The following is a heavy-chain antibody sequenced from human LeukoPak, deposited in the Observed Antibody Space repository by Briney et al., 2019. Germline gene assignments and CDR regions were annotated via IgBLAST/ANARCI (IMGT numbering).Heavy chain of an antibody. CDR3: ARDLTGTTSFDI. J-gene: IGHJ3*02. D-gene: IGHD1-20*01. V-gene: IGHV3-21*01. CDR2: ISSSSTYI. Sequence: KPGGSLRLTCAASGFPFRSYSMNWVRQAPGKGLEWVSSISSSSTYIYYADSVKGRFTIYRDYAKNSLYLQMNSLRAEDTAVYYCARDLTGTTSFDIWGQGTMVTVSS. CDR1: GFPFRSYS.